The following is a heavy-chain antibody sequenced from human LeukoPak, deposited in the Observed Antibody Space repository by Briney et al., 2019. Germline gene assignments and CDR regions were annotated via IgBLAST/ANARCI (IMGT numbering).Heavy chain of an antibody. CDR1: GFTFSSYD. D-gene: IGHD3-10*02. J-gene: IGHJ6*04. Sequence: GGSLRLSCAASGFTFSSYDIHWVRQAPGKGLEWVSGISGSGGSTYYADSVKGRFTISRDNAKNSLYLQMNSLRAEDTAVYYCAELGITMIGGVWGKGTTVTISS. CDR3: AELGITMIGGV. CDR2: ISGSGGST. V-gene: IGHV3-23*01.